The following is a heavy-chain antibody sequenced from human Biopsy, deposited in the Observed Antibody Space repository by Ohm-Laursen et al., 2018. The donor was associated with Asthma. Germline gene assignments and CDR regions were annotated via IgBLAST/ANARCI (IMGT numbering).Heavy chain of an antibody. D-gene: IGHD1-26*01. Sequence: GSLRLSCTAAGFTFSSYAMSWVRQAPGKGLEWVSSISSSGASTYYAGSVKGRFTISRDNSKNTLYLQMSSLRADDTAVYYCAKGGTYTTDRYAYWGQGSLVTVSS. V-gene: IGHV3-23*01. CDR1: GFTFSSYA. CDR2: ISSSGAST. CDR3: AKGGTYTTDRYAY. J-gene: IGHJ4*02.